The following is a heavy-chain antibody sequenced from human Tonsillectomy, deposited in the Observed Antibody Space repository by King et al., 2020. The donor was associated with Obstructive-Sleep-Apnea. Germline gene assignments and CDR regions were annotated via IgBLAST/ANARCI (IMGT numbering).Heavy chain of an antibody. D-gene: IGHD5-18*01. CDR1: GFTFSSYA. V-gene: IGHV3-30*04. J-gene: IGHJ2*01. CDR2: ISYDGSNK. CDR3: ARDLRYTAMPPGYLDL. Sequence: VQLVESGGGVVQPGRSRRLSCAASGFTFSSYAMHWVRQAQGKGLEWVAVISYDGSNKYYAETVKGRFTISRDNSKNTLYLQMNSLGAEDTAVYYCARDLRYTAMPPGYLDLWGRGTLVTVSS.